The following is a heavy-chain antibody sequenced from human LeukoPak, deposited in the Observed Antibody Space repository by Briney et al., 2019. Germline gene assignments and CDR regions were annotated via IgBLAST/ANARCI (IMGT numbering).Heavy chain of an antibody. Sequence: SGTLSLTCTVSGGSISSYYWSWIRQTPGKGLEWIGYMYYSGSTNYNPSLKSRVTISVDTSKNQFSLKLSSVTAADTAVYYCASGYSSHDAFDIWGQGTMVTVSS. CDR3: ASGYSSHDAFDI. V-gene: IGHV4-59*01. CDR2: MYYSGST. J-gene: IGHJ3*02. D-gene: IGHD6-13*01. CDR1: GGSISSYY.